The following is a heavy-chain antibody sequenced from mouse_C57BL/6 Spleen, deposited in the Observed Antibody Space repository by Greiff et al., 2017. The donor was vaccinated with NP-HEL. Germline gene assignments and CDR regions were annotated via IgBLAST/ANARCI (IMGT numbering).Heavy chain of an antibody. Sequence: VQLKESGPGLVKPSQSLSLTCTVTGYSITSGYGCNWIRQFPGNKLEWMGYISYSGSTNYNPSLKSRISITRDTSKNQFFLQLNSVTTEDTGTYYCARTARIKYWGQGTTLTVSS. V-gene: IGHV3-2*02. J-gene: IGHJ2*01. CDR1: GYSITSGYG. CDR3: ARTARIKY. CDR2: ISYSGST. D-gene: IGHD1-2*01.